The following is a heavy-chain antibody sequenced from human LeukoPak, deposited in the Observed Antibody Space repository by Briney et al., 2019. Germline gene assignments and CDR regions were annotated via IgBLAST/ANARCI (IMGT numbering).Heavy chain of an antibody. J-gene: IGHJ4*02. D-gene: IGHD3-10*01. Sequence: ASVKVSCKASGDTFNSYAVAWVGQAPGQGLEWMGLIIPAFGTRHYAQKFQGRVTITSDRSTTTAYMELGSLTSEDTAVYYCAREYYGSGSYYDGYYLDYWGQGTLVTVSS. CDR1: GDTFNSYA. CDR3: AREYYGSGSYYDGYYLDY. CDR2: IIPAFGTR. V-gene: IGHV1-69*06.